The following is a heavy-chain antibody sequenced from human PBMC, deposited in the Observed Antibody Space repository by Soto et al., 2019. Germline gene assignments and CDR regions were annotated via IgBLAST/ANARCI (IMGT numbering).Heavy chain of an antibody. CDR1: GGSFSGYY. V-gene: IGHV4-34*01. D-gene: IGHD6-13*01. J-gene: IGHJ5*02. CDR2: INRSGST. CDR3: AREYIEQQLVAWFDP. Sequence: SETLSLTCAVYGGSFSGYYWSWIRQPPGKGLEWIGEINRSGSTNYNPSLKSRVTISVDTSKNQFSLKLSSVTAADTAVYYCAREYIEQQLVAWFDPWGQGTLVTVSS.